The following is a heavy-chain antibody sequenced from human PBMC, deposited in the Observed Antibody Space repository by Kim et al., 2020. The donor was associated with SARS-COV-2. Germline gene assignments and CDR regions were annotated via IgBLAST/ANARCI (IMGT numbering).Heavy chain of an antibody. J-gene: IGHJ4*02. CDR2: INHSGST. CDR1: GGSFSGYY. V-gene: IGHV4-34*01. D-gene: IGHD6-13*01. CDR3: ARGDSSSWYDHHLDY. Sequence: SQTLSLTCAVYGGSFSGYYWSWIRQPPGKGLEWIGEINHSGSTNYNPSLKSRVTISVDTSKNQFSLKLSSVNAADTAVYYCARGDSSSWYDHHLDYWGQGTLVTVSS.